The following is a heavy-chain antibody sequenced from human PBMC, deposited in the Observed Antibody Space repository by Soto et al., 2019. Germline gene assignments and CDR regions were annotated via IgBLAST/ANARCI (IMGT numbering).Heavy chain of an antibody. CDR1: GFPFSRSV. J-gene: IGHJ4*02. CDR2: ISGGGSNT. V-gene: IGHV3-23*01. Sequence: PVGSLRLSCSASGFPFSRSVMAWVRPAPGKGLEWVSGISGGGSNTFYADSVKGRFTIARDNSKNTLLLQMNSLGAEDTAVYYCAKDSNKYSSSLRGRYFDYWGQGIGVTVSS. D-gene: IGHD4-4*01. CDR3: AKDSNKYSSSLRGRYFDY.